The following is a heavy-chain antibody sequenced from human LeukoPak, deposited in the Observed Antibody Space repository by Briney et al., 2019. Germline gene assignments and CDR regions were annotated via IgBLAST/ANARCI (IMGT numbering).Heavy chain of an antibody. CDR2: ISGSGGST. CDR3: AKCVILTGRYMDV. Sequence: GGSLGLSCAAFGFTFSTYGMSWVRQAPGKGLEWVSAISGSGGSTYYADSVKGRFTISRDNSKNTLYLQMNSLRAEDTAVYYCAKCVILTGRYMDVWGKGTTVTIFS. J-gene: IGHJ6*03. D-gene: IGHD3-9*01. CDR1: GFTFSTYG. V-gene: IGHV3-23*01.